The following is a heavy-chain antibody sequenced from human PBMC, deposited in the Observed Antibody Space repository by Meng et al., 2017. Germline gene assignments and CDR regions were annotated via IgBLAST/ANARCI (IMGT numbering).Heavy chain of an antibody. D-gene: IGHD6-13*01. CDR3: ARDEDISAAGYLLGDF. V-gene: IGHV1-2*06. J-gene: IGHJ4*02. CDR1: GYSFAAYW. Sequence: VQLMQSEPEVKKPGASVKVSCKASGYSFAAYWIKWVRQAPGQSLEWMGRIDPKSDNTHYAQKFQGRVTMTRDTSISTAYMELSGLRSDDTAVYYCARDEDISAAGYLLGDFWGQGTLVTVSS. CDR2: IDPKSDNT.